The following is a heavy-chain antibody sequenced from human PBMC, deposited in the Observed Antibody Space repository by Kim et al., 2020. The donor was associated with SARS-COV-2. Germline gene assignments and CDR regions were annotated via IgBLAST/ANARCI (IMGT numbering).Heavy chain of an antibody. CDR2: ISGSGRAT. CDR1: GFSFSSYA. V-gene: IGHV3-23*01. D-gene: IGHD3-22*01. J-gene: IGHJ1*01. CDR3: AKNFIPANYYDSSGYPLS. Sequence: GGSLRLSCAASGFSFSSYAMSWVRQAPGKGLEWISDISGSGRATHYAESVKGRFTISRDNSKNTLYLQMSSLTADDAAVYYCAKNFIPANYYDSSGYPLSWGQGTLLTVSS.